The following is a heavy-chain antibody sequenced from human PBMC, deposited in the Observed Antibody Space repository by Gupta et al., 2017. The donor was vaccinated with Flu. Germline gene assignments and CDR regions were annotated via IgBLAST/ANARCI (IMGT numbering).Heavy chain of an antibody. CDR2: IIPIFGTA. J-gene: IGHJ4*03. V-gene: IGHV1-69*15. D-gene: IGHD1-26*01. CDR3: ASSVTHCFFEY. CDR1: FRSYA. Sequence: FRSYAISWVRQALGQGVEWMGMIIPIFGTANYAKKFQGRVTITADDYTSAASMELSSLRSEDPAVYYCASSVTHCFFEYWGQGTLVTVSS.